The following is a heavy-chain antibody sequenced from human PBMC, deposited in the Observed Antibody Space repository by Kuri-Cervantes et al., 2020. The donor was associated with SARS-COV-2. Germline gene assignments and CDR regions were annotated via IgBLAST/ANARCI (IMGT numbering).Heavy chain of an antibody. J-gene: IGHJ6*02. Sequence: SETLSLTCTVSGGSINSSSYYWGWIRQPPGKGLEWIGSIYYSGSTYYNPSLKSRVTIPVDTSKNQFSLKLSSVTAADTAVYYCARARWGSGWTYYYYGMDVWGQGTTVTGSS. CDR3: ARARWGSGWTYYYYGMDV. V-gene: IGHV4-39*01. D-gene: IGHD6-19*01. CDR2: IYYSGST. CDR1: GGSINSSSYY.